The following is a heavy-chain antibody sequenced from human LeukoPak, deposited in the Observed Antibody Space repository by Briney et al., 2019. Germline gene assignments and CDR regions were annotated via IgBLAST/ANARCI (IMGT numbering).Heavy chain of an antibody. CDR3: ARVPLGILTGYYDY. D-gene: IGHD3-9*01. V-gene: IGHV1-2*02. Sequence: GASVKVSCKASGYSFSGHYMHWVRQAPGQGPEWMGWINPNSGGTNYAQKFQGRVTMTRDTSISTAYMELSRLRSDDTAVYYCARVPLGILTGYYDYWGQGTLVTVSS. CDR2: INPNSGGT. J-gene: IGHJ4*02. CDR1: GYSFSGHY.